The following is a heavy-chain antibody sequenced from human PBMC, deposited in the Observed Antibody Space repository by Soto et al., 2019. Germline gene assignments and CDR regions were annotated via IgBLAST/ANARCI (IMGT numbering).Heavy chain of an antibody. V-gene: IGHV1-69*01. J-gene: IGHJ4*02. CDR3: ARDGGRHSGGIDY. D-gene: IGHD1-26*01. Sequence: QVQLVQSGAEVKKPGSSVKVSCKACGVTFSSDSINWVRQAPGQGLEWMGEIIPIFGTANYAQKFQGRVTITADESTSTAYMELSSLRSEDTAVYYCARDGGRHSGGIDYWGQGTLVTVSS. CDR1: GVTFSSDS. CDR2: IIPIFGTA.